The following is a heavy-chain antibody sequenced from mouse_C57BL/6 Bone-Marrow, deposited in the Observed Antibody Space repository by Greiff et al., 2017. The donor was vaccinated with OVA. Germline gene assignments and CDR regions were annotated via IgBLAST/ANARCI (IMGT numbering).Heavy chain of an antibody. V-gene: IGHV1-19*01. CDR2: INPYNGGT. Sequence: EVQLQQSGPVLVKPGASVKMSCKASGYTFTDYYMNWVKQSPGKSLEWIGVINPYNGGTSYNQKFKGKATLTVDKSSSTAYMELNSLTSEDSAVYYCARSRFPGAMDYWGQGTSVTVSS. CDR1: GYTFTDYY. CDR3: ARSRFPGAMDY. J-gene: IGHJ4*01.